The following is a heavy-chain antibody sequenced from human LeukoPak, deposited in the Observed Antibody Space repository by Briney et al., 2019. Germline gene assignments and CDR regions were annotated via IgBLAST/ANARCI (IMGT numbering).Heavy chain of an antibody. CDR1: GFTFSSYA. CDR2: VSGSGGST. J-gene: IGHJ4*02. V-gene: IGHV3-23*01. Sequence: GGSLRLSCAASGFTFSSYAMSWVRQAPGKGLEWVSVVSGSGGSTYYADSVKGRFTISRDNSKNTLYLQMNSLRAEDTAVYYCAKIRSSVGGYWGQGTLVTVSS. D-gene: IGHD6-19*01. CDR3: AKIRSSVGGY.